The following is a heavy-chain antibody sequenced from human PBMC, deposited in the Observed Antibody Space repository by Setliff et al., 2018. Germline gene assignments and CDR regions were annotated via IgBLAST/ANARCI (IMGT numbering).Heavy chain of an antibody. D-gene: IGHD6-13*01. V-gene: IGHV3-66*01. J-gene: IGHJ6*02. CDR3: ARDKGSAAAGTAYYYGMDV. Sequence: HPSETLRLSCAASGFTVSSNYMSWVRQAPGKGLEWVSVIYSGGSTYYADSVKGRFTISRDNSKNTLYLQMNSLRAEDTAVYYCARDKGSAAAGTAYYYGMDVWGQGTTVTVSS. CDR2: IYSGGST. CDR1: GFTVSSNY.